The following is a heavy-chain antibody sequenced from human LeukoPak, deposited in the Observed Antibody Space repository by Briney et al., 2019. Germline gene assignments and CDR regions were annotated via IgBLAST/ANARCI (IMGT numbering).Heavy chain of an antibody. CDR1: GFTFSSYA. J-gene: IGHJ5*02. V-gene: IGHV3-23*01. Sequence: PGGSLRLXCAASGFTFSSYAMSWVRQAPGKGLEWVSAISDSGGSRYYADSVKGRFTISRDNSKNTLYLQMNSLRAEDTAIYYCARDRPNYHESNGHYYQRDGDHWGQGTLVTVSS. D-gene: IGHD3-22*01. CDR2: ISDSGGSR. CDR3: ARDRPNYHESNGHYYQRDGDH.